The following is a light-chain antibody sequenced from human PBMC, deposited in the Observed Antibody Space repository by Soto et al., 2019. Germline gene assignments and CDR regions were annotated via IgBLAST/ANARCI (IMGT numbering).Light chain of an antibody. V-gene: IGLV2-14*01. CDR3: SSYAPDSTYV. CDR1: SSDVGGYNY. J-gene: IGLJ1*01. CDR2: DVS. Sequence: QSALTQPASVSGSPGQSITISCSGTSSDVGGYNYVSWYQQHPGKAPKLMIYDVSDRPSGVSSRFSGSKSGNTASLTISGLQAEDEADYYCSSYAPDSTYVFGAGTKVTVL.